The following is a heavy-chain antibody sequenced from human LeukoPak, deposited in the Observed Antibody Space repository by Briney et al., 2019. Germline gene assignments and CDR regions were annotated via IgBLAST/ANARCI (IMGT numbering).Heavy chain of an antibody. CDR3: ARVIAAAAYYFDY. J-gene: IGHJ4*02. CDR2: INHSGST. CDR1: GGSFSGYY. V-gene: IGHV4-34*01. Sequence: PSETLSLTCAVYGGSFSGYYWSWIRQPPGKGLEWIGEINHSGSTNYNPSLKSRVTMSVDTSKNQFSLKLSSVTAADTAVYYCARVIAAAAYYFDYWGQGTLVTVSS. D-gene: IGHD6-13*01.